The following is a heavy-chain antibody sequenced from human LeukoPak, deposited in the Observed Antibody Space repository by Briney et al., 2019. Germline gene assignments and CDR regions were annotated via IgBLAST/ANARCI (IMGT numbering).Heavy chain of an antibody. V-gene: IGHV3-48*01. D-gene: IGHD2-2*01. CDR1: GFTFSSYS. Sequence: GGSLRLSCAASGFTFSSYSMNWVRQAPGEGLEWVSYISSLSGTIYYADSVKGRFTISRDNAKNSLYLQMNSLRAEDTAVYYCASLGYCSSTSCYPGNWFDPWGQGTLVTVSS. J-gene: IGHJ5*02. CDR3: ASLGYCSSTSCYPGNWFDP. CDR2: ISSLSGTI.